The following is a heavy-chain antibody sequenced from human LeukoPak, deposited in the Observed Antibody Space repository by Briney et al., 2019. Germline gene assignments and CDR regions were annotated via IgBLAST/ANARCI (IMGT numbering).Heavy chain of an antibody. J-gene: IGHJ4*02. CDR3: LGYGNDNP. CDR1: EFTFTNYW. Sequence: GGSLRLSCAITEFTFTNYWKDWVRQASGKGLEWVANMSPDENEKKYVDSVKGRFTISTDNAKKTLYLQMNSLRVEDTAIYYCLGYGNDNPWGQGALVTVSS. CDR2: MSPDENEK. D-gene: IGHD5-12*01. V-gene: IGHV3-7*03.